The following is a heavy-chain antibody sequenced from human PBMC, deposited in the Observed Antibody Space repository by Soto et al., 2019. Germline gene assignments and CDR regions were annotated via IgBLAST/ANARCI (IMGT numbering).Heavy chain of an antibody. D-gene: IGHD3-3*01. V-gene: IGHV4-34*01. Sequence: SETLSLTCTVYGGSFSGYYWTWIRQPPGTGLEWIGEINHSGSTNYNPSLKSRVTISVDTSKNQFSLKLTSVTAADTAVYYCAKAGKRITIFGVVIREFDYWGQGTLVTVSS. CDR1: GGSFSGYY. J-gene: IGHJ4*02. CDR3: AKAGKRITIFGVVIREFDY. CDR2: INHSGST.